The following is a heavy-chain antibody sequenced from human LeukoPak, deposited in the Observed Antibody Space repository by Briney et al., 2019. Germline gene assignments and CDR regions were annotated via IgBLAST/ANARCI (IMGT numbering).Heavy chain of an antibody. CDR3: ARETYYYGSGSYPFDP. CDR1: SGSISSYY. CDR2: IYTSGST. J-gene: IGHJ5*02. V-gene: IGHV4-4*07. Sequence: PSETLSLTCTVSSGSISSYYWSWIRQPAGKGLEWIGRIYTSGSTNYNPSLKSRVTMSVDTSKNQFSLKLSSVTAADTAVYYCARETYYYGSGSYPFDPWGQGTLVTVSS. D-gene: IGHD3-10*01.